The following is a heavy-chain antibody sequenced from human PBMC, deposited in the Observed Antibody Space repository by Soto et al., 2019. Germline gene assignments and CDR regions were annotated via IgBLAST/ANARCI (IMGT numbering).Heavy chain of an antibody. CDR2: ISAHNGNT. D-gene: IGHD1-1*01. CDR3: ARGRYGDY. J-gene: IGHJ4*02. V-gene: IGHV1-18*01. CDR1: GYGFTTYG. Sequence: QVHLVQSGAEVKKPGASVKVSGKGSGYGFTTYGITWVRQAHGQGLEWMAWISAHNGNTNYAQKLQGRVTVTRDTSTSTAYMEMRSVRAVDHAVYCSARGRYGDYWGQGALVTVSS.